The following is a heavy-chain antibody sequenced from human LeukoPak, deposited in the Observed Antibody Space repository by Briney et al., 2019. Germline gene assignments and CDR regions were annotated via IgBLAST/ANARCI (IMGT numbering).Heavy chain of an antibody. V-gene: IGHV3-48*02. CDR2: ISGSGSII. D-gene: IGHD6-19*01. CDR1: GYTFSGYS. J-gene: IGHJ4*02. Sequence: GGSLRLSCAASGYTFSGYSMNWVRQAPGKGLVWLSYISGSGSIIYYAGSVKGRFTISRDNAKNSLYLQMNSLRDEDTAVYYCARGDASGWSYWGQGTLVTVSS. CDR3: ARGDASGWSY.